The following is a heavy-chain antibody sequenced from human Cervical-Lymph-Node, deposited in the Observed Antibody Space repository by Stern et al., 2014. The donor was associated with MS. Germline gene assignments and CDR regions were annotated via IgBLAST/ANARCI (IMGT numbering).Heavy chain of an antibody. CDR1: WFTFTDYY. V-gene: IGHV3-11*01. Sequence: VQLVESGGGLFKPGGPLRPPFTVFWFTFTDYYMCWIPPSPREGLEWLSYIDVDGDSIFYADSVKGRFTISRDNAKKSLYLQMKSLRVEDTAVFYCARGLGPDSWGQGTLVTVSS. CDR2: IDVDGDSI. J-gene: IGHJ5*01. D-gene: IGHD6-25*01. CDR3: ARGLGPDS.